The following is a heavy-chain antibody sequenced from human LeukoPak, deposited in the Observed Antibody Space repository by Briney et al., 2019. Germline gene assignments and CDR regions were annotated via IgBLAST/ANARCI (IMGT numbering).Heavy chain of an antibody. CDR3: ASGAGTGRIDY. D-gene: IGHD6-13*01. CDR1: GGSFSGYY. V-gene: IGHV4-59*10. CDR2: IYTSGST. Sequence: SETLSLTCAVYGGSFSGYYWSWIRQPAGKGLEWIGRIYTSGSTNYNPSLKSRVTISIDTSKNQFSLKLSSVTAADTAVYYCASGAGTGRIDYWGQGTLVTVSS. J-gene: IGHJ4*02.